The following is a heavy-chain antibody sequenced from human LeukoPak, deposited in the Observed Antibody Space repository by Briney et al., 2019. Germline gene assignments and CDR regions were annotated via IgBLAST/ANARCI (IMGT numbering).Heavy chain of an antibody. CDR2: IYSTGST. CDR1: GGSISRYY. Sequence: SETLSLTCTVSGGSISRYYRSWIRQPPVKGLEWVGYIYSTGSTNSNPSLKSRVTISIDTSRNQFSLRLTSVTAADTAVYYCARHESAVGALFYWGQGTLVTVSS. CDR3: ARHESAVGALFY. V-gene: IGHV4-59*08. D-gene: IGHD1-26*01. J-gene: IGHJ4*02.